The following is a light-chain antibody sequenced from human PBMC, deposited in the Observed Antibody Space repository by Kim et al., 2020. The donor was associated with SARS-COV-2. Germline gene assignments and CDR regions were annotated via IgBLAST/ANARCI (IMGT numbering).Light chain of an antibody. CDR3: QQNNNSTHT. Sequence: EKVMTQSPATLSVSPGERATLSCRASQSVNSNLAWYQQKPGQAPRLLIYGASTRATGIPARFSGGGSGSEFTLTISSLQSEDFAVYYCQQNNNSTHTFGEGTKVDIK. J-gene: IGKJ4*01. CDR1: QSVNSN. CDR2: GAS. V-gene: IGKV3-15*01.